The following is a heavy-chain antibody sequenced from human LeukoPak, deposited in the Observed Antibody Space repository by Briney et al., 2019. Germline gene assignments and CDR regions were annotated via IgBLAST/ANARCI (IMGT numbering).Heavy chain of an antibody. CDR1: GGTFSSYA. D-gene: IGHD6-19*01. J-gene: IGHJ4*02. CDR2: IIPIFGTA. V-gene: IGHV1-69*05. Sequence: SVKVSCKASGGTFSSYAISWVRQAPGQGLEWMGRIIPIFGTANYAQKFQGRVTITTDESTSTAYMELSSLRSDDTAVYYCASCYSSGWYGVLDYWGQGTLVTVSS. CDR3: ASCYSSGWYGVLDY.